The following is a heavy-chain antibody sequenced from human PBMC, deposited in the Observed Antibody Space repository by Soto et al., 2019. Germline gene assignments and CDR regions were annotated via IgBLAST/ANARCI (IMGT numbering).Heavy chain of an antibody. D-gene: IGHD4-17*01. CDR1: GFTFSNYA. J-gene: IGHJ6*04. V-gene: IGHV3-23*01. Sequence: EVQVLKSGGDLVQPGGSLRLSCAASGFTFSNYAMNWVRQAPGKGPEWVSGISAGRSTYYADSVKGRFTISRDNSKSTLFLQMDSLRAEDTALYYCTKVRGDPVWGKGTTVTVSS. CDR3: TKVRGDPV. CDR2: ISAGRST.